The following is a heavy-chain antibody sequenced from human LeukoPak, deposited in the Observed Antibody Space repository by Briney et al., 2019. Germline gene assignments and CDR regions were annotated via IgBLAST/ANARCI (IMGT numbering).Heavy chain of an antibody. CDR3: ARPAILTGYFAEDY. Sequence: PSETLSLTCAVYGGSFSGYYWSWIRQPPGKGLEWIGSIYYSGSTYYNPSLKSRVTISVDTSKNQFSLKLSSVTAADTAVYYCARPAILTGYFAEDYWGQGTLVTVSS. D-gene: IGHD3-9*01. V-gene: IGHV4-34*01. CDR2: IYYSGST. CDR1: GGSFSGYY. J-gene: IGHJ4*02.